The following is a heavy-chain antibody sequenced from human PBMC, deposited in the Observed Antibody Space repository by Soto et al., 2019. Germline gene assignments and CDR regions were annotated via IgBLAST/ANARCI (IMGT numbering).Heavy chain of an antibody. CDR3: ARHDYDILTGPPPAFDY. V-gene: IGHV5-10-1*01. CDR2: IDPSDSYT. CDR1: GYSFSSHC. J-gene: IGHJ4*02. Sequence: GESLKISCKGSGYSFSSHCITWVRQMPGKGLEWMGKIDPSDSYTTYSPSFQGHVTFSVDKSISTASLQWSSLKASDTAMYYCARHDYDILTGPPPAFDYWGQGTLGTVSS. D-gene: IGHD3-9*01.